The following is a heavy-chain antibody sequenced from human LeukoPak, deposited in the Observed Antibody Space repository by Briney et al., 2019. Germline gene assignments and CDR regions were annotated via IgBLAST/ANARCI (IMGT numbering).Heavy chain of an antibody. CDR2: ISGSGGGT. Sequence: GGSLRLSCAASGFTFSSYAMSWVRQAPGKGLEWVSAISGSGGGTYYADSVKGRFTISRDNSKNTLYLQMNSLRAEDTAVYYCAREGVVVTATRYYFDSWGQGTLVTVSS. CDR3: AREGVVVTATRYYFDS. D-gene: IGHD2-15*01. J-gene: IGHJ4*02. CDR1: GFTFSSYA. V-gene: IGHV3-23*01.